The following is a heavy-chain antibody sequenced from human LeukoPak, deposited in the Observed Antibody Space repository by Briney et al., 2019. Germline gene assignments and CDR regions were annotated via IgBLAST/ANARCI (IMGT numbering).Heavy chain of an antibody. D-gene: IGHD3-16*01. V-gene: IGHV4-39*07. J-gene: IGHJ4*02. Sequence: SETLSLTCTVSGGSISSSSYYWGWIPQPPGKGLEWIGSIYYSGSTYYNPSLKSRVTISVDTSKNQFSLKLRSVTAADTAVYYCARGFGSRGDYWGQGTLVTVSS. CDR2: IYYSGST. CDR3: ARGFGSRGDY. CDR1: GGSISSSSYY.